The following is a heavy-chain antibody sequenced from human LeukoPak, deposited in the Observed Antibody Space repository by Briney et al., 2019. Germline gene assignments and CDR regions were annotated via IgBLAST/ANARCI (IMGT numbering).Heavy chain of an antibody. Sequence: GGSLRLSCAASGFTFDDYAMHWVRQAPGKGLEWVAVISYDGSNKYYADSVKGRFTISRDNSKNTLYLQMNSLRAEDTAVYYCAKVYLYSGSYDYWGQGTLVTVSS. J-gene: IGHJ4*02. V-gene: IGHV3-30*18. CDR2: ISYDGSNK. D-gene: IGHD1-26*01. CDR1: GFTFDDYA. CDR3: AKVYLYSGSYDY.